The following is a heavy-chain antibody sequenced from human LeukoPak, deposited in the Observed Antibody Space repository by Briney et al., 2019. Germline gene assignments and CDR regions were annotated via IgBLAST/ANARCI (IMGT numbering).Heavy chain of an antibody. D-gene: IGHD3-10*02. CDR2: VYYNGNT. CDR1: GVSISSSRYY. J-gene: IGHJ3*02. Sequence: SETLSLTCSVSGVSISSSRYYWGWIRQPPGQGLEWIGSVYYNGNTYYNPSLKGRVTISLDTSKNQFSVKLSSVTAADTAVYYCARKGLGSGSYGAFDMWGQGTMVIVSS. V-gene: IGHV4-39*07. CDR3: ARKGLGSGSYGAFDM.